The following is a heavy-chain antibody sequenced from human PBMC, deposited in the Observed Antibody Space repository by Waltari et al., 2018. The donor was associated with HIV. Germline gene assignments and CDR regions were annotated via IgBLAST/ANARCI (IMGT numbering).Heavy chain of an antibody. CDR1: GFELRHYS. CDR2: IRRGNNEK. Sequence: DVYLVESGGGVVKTGGSIRLTREASGFELRHYSMNWVRQSPVNGLEWVACIRRGNNEKHYLDSVRGRFVISRDNSESSVYLQMESLREEDTATYFCVRDDPGYGPIDHWGQGTLVSV. CDR3: VRDDPGYGPIDH. V-gene: IGHV3-7*03. J-gene: IGHJ4*02. D-gene: IGHD5-18*01.